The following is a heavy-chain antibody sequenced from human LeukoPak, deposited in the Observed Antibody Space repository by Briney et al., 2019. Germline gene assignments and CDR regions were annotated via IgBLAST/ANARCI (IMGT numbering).Heavy chain of an antibody. J-gene: IGHJ4*02. CDR1: GGAISSYY. D-gene: IGHD3-10*01. CDR3: ARSRYYGSETYPTYFDY. Sequence: SETLSLTCTVSGGAISSYYWSCIRQPPGKGLGCIGYISYSGSTTYNPSPTSRVTISVDTSKNQFSLRLSSVTPPRTPLYYCARSRYYGSETYPTYFDYWGQGTLVTVSS. V-gene: IGHV4-59*01. CDR2: ISYSGST.